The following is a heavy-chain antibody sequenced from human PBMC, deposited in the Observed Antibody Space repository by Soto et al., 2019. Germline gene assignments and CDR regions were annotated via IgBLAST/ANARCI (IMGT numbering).Heavy chain of an antibody. Sequence: GALRLSFAASVLPFSRYTMCWVSQGPGKGLEWVAVVSIGGSTHYADSVRGRFTISRDNSKNTLSLQMNSPTAEDTAVYFCAKRRGAGGHFDYWGQAARVNVS. CDR2: VSIGGST. CDR3: AKRRGAGGHFDY. CDR1: VLPFSRYT. J-gene: IGHJ4*02. D-gene: IGHD2-15*01. V-gene: IGHV3-23*01.